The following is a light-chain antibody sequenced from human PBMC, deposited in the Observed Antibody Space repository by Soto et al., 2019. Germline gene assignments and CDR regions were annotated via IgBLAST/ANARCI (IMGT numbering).Light chain of an antibody. CDR2: EVS. Sequence: QSALTQPASVSGSPGQSITISCTGTSSDVGNDNFVSWYQHHPGKAPKLIIYEVSYRPSGVSHRFSGSKSGNTASLTISGLQSEDEADYYCQSYDSTLSARYVFGTGTKLTVL. CDR1: SSDVGNDNF. J-gene: IGLJ1*01. V-gene: IGLV2-14*01. CDR3: QSYDSTLSARYV.